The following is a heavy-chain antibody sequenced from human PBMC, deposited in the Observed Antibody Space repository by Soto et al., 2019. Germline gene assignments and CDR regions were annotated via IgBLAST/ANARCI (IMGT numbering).Heavy chain of an antibody. J-gene: IGHJ4*02. CDR3: XXLXQFDY. CDR1: GFTFSDYY. D-gene: IGHD2-21*02. Sequence: QVQLVESGGGLVKPGGSLRLSCAASGFTFSDYYMTWIRQAPGKGLEWVSYISFSGSTIYYADSVKGRCTVSRDNARXXXXXXXXXXXXXXXXXXXXXXLXQFDYWGQGTLVTVSS. CDR2: ISFSGSTI. V-gene: IGHV3-11*01.